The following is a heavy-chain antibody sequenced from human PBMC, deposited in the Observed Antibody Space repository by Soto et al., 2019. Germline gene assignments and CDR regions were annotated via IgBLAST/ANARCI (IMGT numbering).Heavy chain of an antibody. CDR1: GFTFSSYA. V-gene: IGHV3-23*01. D-gene: IGHD1-26*01. CDR2: ISGSGDST. CDR3: ARRGSGSYYDY. Sequence: EVQLLESGGGLXQPGGSLRLSCAASGFTFSSYAMRWVRQAPVKGLEWVSAISGSGDSTYYADSVKGRFTISRDNSKNTLYLQMNSLRAEDTAVYYCARRGSGSYYDYWGQGTLVTVSS. J-gene: IGHJ4*02.